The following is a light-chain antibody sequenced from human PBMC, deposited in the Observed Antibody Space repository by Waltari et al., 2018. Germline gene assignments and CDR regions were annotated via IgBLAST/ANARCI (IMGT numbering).Light chain of an antibody. CDR2: GAS. J-gene: IGKJ1*01. Sequence: DIVMTQSPATLSVSPGARATLSCRASQSVSSNLAWYQQKPGQAPRLLIYGASTRATGIPARFSGSGSGTDFTLTISSLQSEDFAVYSCQQYNNWPPTRTFGQGTKVEIK. CDR1: QSVSSN. V-gene: IGKV3-15*01. CDR3: QQYNNWPPTRT.